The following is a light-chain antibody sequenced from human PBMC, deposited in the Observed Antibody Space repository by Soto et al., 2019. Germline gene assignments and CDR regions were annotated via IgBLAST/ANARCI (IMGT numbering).Light chain of an antibody. J-gene: IGLJ3*02. CDR3: SSSTSNSTL. V-gene: IGLV2-14*03. Sequence: QSALTQPASVSGSPGQSITISCTGTSSDVGGYNSVSWYQQHPGKAPKLMLIDVTNRPSGVSNRFSGSKSGNTASLTISGLQAEDEADYYCSSSTSNSTLFAGGTKLTVL. CDR1: SSDVGGYNS. CDR2: DVT.